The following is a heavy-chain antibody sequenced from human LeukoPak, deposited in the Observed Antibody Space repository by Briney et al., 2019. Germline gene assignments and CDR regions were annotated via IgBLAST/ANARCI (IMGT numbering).Heavy chain of an antibody. V-gene: IGHV1-69*01. CDR2: IIPIFGTA. Sequence: GSSVKVSCKASGGTFSSYAISWVRQAPGQGLEWMGGIIPIFGTANYAQKFQGRVTITADESTSTAYMELSSLRSEDTAVYYCARGEVGYCSGTSCYDWFDPWGQGTLVTVSS. CDR3: ARGEVGYCSGTSCYDWFDP. D-gene: IGHD2-2*01. CDR1: GGTFSSYA. J-gene: IGHJ5*02.